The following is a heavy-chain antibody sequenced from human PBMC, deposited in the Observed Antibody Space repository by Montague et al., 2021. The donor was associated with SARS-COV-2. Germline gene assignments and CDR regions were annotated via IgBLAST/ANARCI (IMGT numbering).Heavy chain of an antibody. CDR2: INNSGST. CDR3: ARGTTVTTLFYYYYGMDV. Sequence: SETLSLTCAVYGGSFSGYYWSWIRQPPGKGLEWIGEINNSGSTNYNPSLKSRVTISVDTSKNQFSLKLSPVTAADTAVYYCARGTTVTTLFYYYYGMDVWGQGTTVIVPS. V-gene: IGHV4-34*01. D-gene: IGHD4-17*01. J-gene: IGHJ6*02. CDR1: GGSFSGYY.